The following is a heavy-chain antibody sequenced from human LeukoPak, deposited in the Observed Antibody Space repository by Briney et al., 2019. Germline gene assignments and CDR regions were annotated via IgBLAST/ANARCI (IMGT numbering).Heavy chain of an antibody. CDR1: GGSISSSTYY. V-gene: IGHV4-39*01. Sequence: PSETLSLTCTVSGGSISSSTYYWGWIRRPPGKGLEWIGSIYYGGSAYHNPSLKSRVTLSVDTSKNQFFLNLSSVTATDTAVYYCARQWDILTVNNWFDPWGQGTLVTVSS. J-gene: IGHJ5*02. D-gene: IGHD3-9*01. CDR2: IYYGGSA. CDR3: ARQWDILTVNNWFDP.